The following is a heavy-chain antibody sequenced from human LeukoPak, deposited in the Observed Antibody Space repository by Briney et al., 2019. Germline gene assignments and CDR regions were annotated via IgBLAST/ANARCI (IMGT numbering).Heavy chain of an antibody. Sequence: GGSLRLSCAVSGITLSNYGMSWVRQAPGKGLEWVAGLSGSGGGTNYADSMQGRFTISRDNPKNTLYLQMNSLRAEDTAVYFCAKRGVVIRVFLVGFHKEAYYFDSWGQGALVTVSS. V-gene: IGHV3-23*01. J-gene: IGHJ4*02. D-gene: IGHD3-10*01. CDR3: AKRGVVIRVFLVGFHKEAYYFDS. CDR2: LSGSGGGT. CDR1: GITLSNYG.